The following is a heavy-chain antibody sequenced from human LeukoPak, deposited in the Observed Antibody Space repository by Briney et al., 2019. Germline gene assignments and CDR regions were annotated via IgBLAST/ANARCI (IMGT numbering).Heavy chain of an antibody. CDR3: ARGRLHDYGDYDN. CDR1: GYTFTSYD. V-gene: IGHV1-8*01. D-gene: IGHD4-17*01. CDR2: MNPNSGNT. J-gene: IGHJ4*02. Sequence: ASVKVSCKASGYTFTSYDINWVRPATGQGLEWMGWMNPNSGNTGYAQKFQGRVTMTRNTSISTAYMELSSLRSEDTAVYYCARGRLHDYGDYDNWGQGTLVTVSS.